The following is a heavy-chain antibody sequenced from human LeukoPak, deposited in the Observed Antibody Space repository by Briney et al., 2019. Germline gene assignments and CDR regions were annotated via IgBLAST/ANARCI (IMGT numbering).Heavy chain of an antibody. V-gene: IGHV3-30*03. J-gene: IGHJ4*02. CDR1: GFTFRNYG. CDR3: ASQPLTGAVAGLDY. D-gene: IGHD6-19*01. Sequence: HPGGSLRLSCAASGFTFRNYGMHWVRQAPGKGLEWAAVISNDGSNKYYADSVKGRFTISRDNSKNTLYLQMNSLRAEDTAVYYCASQPLTGAVAGLDYWGQGTLVTVSS. CDR2: ISNDGSNK.